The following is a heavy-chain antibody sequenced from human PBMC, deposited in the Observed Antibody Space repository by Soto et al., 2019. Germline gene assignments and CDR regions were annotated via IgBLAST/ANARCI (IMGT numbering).Heavy chain of an antibody. CDR3: AREGRFGGYIDY. D-gene: IGHD3-10*01. Sequence: GGSLRLSCAASRFPFRSYNMYWVRQAPGKGLEWVALISVDGGTKNYADSVKGRFTVSRDNSENNLSLQMNSLRPEDTAVYFCAREGRFGGYIDYWGQGTLVTVSS. CDR1: RFPFRSYN. V-gene: IGHV3-30-3*01. CDR2: ISVDGGTK. J-gene: IGHJ4*02.